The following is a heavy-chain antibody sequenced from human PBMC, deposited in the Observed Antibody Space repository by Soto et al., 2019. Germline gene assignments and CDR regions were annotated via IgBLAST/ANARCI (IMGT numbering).Heavy chain of an antibody. CDR3: ARGFEGWYPSWFDP. CDR2: TYYRSKWYN. Sequence: TLSLPSAISGDSGPSNSAACNLIRQSPSRGLEWLGRTYYRSKWYNDYAVSVKSRITINPDTSKNQFSLQLNSVTPEDTAVYYCARGFEGWYPSWFDPWGQGTLVTVSS. V-gene: IGHV6-1*01. D-gene: IGHD6-19*01. J-gene: IGHJ5*02. CDR1: GDSGPSNSAA.